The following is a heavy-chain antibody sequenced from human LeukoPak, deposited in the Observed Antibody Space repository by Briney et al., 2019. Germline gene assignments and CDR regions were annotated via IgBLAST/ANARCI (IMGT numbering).Heavy chain of an antibody. J-gene: IGHJ4*02. CDR1: GGSISSADYY. CDR2: IYYSGNT. V-gene: IGHV4-31*03. CDR3: ARGDGYNPARDFDS. D-gene: IGHD5-24*01. Sequence: SQTLSLTGTVSGGSISSADYYWSWIRQHPGKGLEWIGYIYYSGNTYYNPSLRSRVTISLDTSKNQFSLKLSSVTAADTAVYYCARGDGYNPARDFDSWGQGTLVTVSS.